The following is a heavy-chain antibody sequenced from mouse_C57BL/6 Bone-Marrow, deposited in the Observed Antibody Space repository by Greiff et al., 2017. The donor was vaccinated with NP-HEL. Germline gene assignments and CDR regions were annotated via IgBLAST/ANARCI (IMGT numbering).Heavy chain of an antibody. CDR3: ARGGIYYDYAWFAY. Sequence: VQGVESGAELVRPGTSVKVSCKASGYAFTNYLIEWVKQRPGQGLEWIGVINPGSGGTNYNEKFKGKATLTADKSSSTAYMQLSSLTSEYSAVYFCARGGIYYDYAWFAYWGQGTLVTVSA. J-gene: IGHJ3*01. V-gene: IGHV1-54*01. CDR1: GYAFTNYL. CDR2: INPGSGGT. D-gene: IGHD2-4*01.